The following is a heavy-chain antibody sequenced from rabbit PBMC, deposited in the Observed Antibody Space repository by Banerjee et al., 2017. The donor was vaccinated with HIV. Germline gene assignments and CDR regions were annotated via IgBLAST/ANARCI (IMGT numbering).Heavy chain of an antibody. CDR3: ARDLAGVIGWNFGL. J-gene: IGHJ6*01. D-gene: IGHD4-1*01. Sequence: QQQLEESGGGLVQPGGSLKLSCKASEFDLSTYGMSWVRQAPGKGLEWIACINSNTGNTVYASWAKGPFTISKTSSTTVTLQMTSLTAADTATYFCARDLAGVIGWNFGLWGPGTLVTVS. V-gene: IGHV1S45*01. CDR2: INSNTGNT. CDR1: EFDLSTYG.